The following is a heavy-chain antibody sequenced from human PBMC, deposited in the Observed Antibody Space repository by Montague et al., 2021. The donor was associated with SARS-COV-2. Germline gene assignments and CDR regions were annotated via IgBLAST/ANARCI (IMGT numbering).Heavy chain of an antibody. Sequence: SETLSLTCSVSGVSISSGSYYWSRVRQPPGKGLEWIGYVYHTGSTNYNPSLKSRVTLSIDTFKNQFSLNLTSVTAADTAVYHCVREKYYFDDSGSKWGQGTLVTV. CDR1: GVSISSGSYY. CDR2: VYHTGST. J-gene: IGHJ4*02. CDR3: VREKYYFDDSGSK. D-gene: IGHD3-22*01. V-gene: IGHV4-61*01.